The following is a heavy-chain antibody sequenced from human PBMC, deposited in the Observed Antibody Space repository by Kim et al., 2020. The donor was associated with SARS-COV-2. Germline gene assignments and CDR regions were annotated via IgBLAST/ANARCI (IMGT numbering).Heavy chain of an antibody. J-gene: IGHJ3*02. Sequence: GRFTISRDDSKNTLYLQMNSLKTEDTAVYYCTTFPPYSSSWYEDNDAFDIWGQGTMVTVSS. V-gene: IGHV3-15*01. CDR3: TTFPPYSSSWYEDNDAFDI. D-gene: IGHD6-13*01.